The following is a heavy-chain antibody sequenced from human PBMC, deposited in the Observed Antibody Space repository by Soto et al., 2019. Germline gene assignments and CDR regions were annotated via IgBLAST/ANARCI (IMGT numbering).Heavy chain of an antibody. CDR2: IYYSGST. V-gene: IGHV4-59*01. CDR3: ALLFSVVVPVAITP. J-gene: IGHJ5*02. D-gene: IGHD2-2*02. CDR1: GGSISSYY. Sequence: SETLSLTCTVSGGSISSYYWSWIRQPPGKGLEWIGFIYYSGSTNYNPSLKSRVTISVDTSKKQFSLKLSSVTAADTAVYYCALLFSVVVPVAITPWAQGTLYPASS.